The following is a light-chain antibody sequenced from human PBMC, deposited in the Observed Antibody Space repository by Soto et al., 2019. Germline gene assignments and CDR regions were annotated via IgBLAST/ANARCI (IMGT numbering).Light chain of an antibody. CDR2: EVS. CDR1: SSDVGGYNF. J-gene: IGLJ1*01. CDR3: SSYTSSSTLYV. Sequence: QSVLTQPASVSGSPGQSITISCTGTSSDVGGYNFVSWYQHHPGKAPQLMIFEVSNRPSGISYRFSGSKSGNTASLTISGLQAEDEADYYCSSYTSSSTLYVSGTGTKVTVL. V-gene: IGLV2-14*01.